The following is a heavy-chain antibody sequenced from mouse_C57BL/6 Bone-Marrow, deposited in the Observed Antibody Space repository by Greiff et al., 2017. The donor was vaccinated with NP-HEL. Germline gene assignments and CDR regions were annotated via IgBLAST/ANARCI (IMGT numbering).Heavy chain of an antibody. Sequence: VQLQQSGAELARPGASVKLSCKASGYTFTSYGISWVKQRTGQGLEWIGEIYPRSGNTYYNEKFKGKATLTAYKSSSTAYMELRSLTSEDSAVYFCARGYYGSSYAMDYWGQGTSVTVSS. CDR2: IYPRSGNT. J-gene: IGHJ4*01. D-gene: IGHD1-1*01. CDR1: GYTFTSYG. V-gene: IGHV1-81*01. CDR3: ARGYYGSSYAMDY.